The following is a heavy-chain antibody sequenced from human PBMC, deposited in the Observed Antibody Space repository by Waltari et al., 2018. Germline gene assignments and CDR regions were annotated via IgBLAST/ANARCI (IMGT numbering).Heavy chain of an antibody. CDR3: ARGLGDYYNAKGFM. CDR2: ILHDGSNK. D-gene: IGHD3-3*01. J-gene: IGHJ3*01. Sequence: QVQLVESGGCVVQPGTYLRLSCAAPGFTFSGFAMHWVRQAPGKGLEWVAVILHDGSNKYYADSVRGRFTISRDNSKNTLYLQINSLRVEDTAVYYCARGLGDYYNAKGFMWGQGTMVAVSS. CDR1: GFTFSGFA. V-gene: IGHV3-30*01.